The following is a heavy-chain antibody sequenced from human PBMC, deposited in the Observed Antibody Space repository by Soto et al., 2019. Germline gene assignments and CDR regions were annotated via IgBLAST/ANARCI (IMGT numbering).Heavy chain of an antibody. V-gene: IGHV3-30*18. Sequence: QVQLVESGGGVVQPGRSLRLSCAASGFTFRSYGMHWVRQAPGKGLEWLAVISNDGAKKYLADSVKGRLTISRDNSRNTLYLPMDRLSAGDTAVYYCGKDTLDCSGGDCPLYYYYGMDVWGQGTTVTVSS. J-gene: IGHJ6*02. D-gene: IGHD2-21*02. CDR3: GKDTLDCSGGDCPLYYYYGMDV. CDR2: ISNDGAKK. CDR1: GFTFRSYG.